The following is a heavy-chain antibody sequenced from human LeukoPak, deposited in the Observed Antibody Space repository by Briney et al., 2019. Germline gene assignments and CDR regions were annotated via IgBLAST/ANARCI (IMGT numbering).Heavy chain of an antibody. V-gene: IGHV1-46*01. J-gene: IGHJ3*02. CDR1: GYTFTSYY. CDR3: AGDGYHDAFDI. D-gene: IGHD6-13*01. Sequence: ASVKVSCKASGYTFTSYYMHWVRQAPGQGLEWMGIINPSGGSTSYAQKFQGRVTMTRDMSTSTVYMELSSLRSEDTAVYYCAGDGYHDAFDIWGQGTMVTVSS. CDR2: INPSGGST.